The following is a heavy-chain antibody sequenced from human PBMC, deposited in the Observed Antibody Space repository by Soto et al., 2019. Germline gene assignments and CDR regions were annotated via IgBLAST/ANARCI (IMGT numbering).Heavy chain of an antibody. CDR2: VSTNNANT. CDR3: ARELNTESSAYYSFAY. CDR1: GYSFSAYG. D-gene: IGHD3-22*01. Sequence: QVQLVQSGPEVKMPGALVKVSCKTSGYSFSAYGLAWLRQAPGQRPEWMGWVSTNNANTNYAQKFQGRVTMTTDTSTTTTYMELRSLRSDDTAVYYCARELNTESSAYYSFAYWGQGTLVTVSS. J-gene: IGHJ4*02. V-gene: IGHV1-18*01.